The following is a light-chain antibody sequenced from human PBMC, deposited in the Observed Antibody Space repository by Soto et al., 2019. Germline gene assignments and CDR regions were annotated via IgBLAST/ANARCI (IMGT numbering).Light chain of an antibody. CDR2: GAS. CDR3: QQYGSSPPIT. Sequence: EIVLTQSPGTLSLSPGERATLSCSASQSVTSSYLAWYQQKPGQAPRLPIYGASSRATGIPDRFSGSGSGTDFTLTISRLEPEDFAVYYCQQYGSSPPITFGQGTRLEIK. CDR1: QSVTSSY. J-gene: IGKJ5*01. V-gene: IGKV3-20*01.